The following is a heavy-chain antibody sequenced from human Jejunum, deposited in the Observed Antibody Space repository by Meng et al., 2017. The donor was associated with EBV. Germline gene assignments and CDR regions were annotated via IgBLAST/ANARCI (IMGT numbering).Heavy chain of an antibody. J-gene: IGHJ4*02. D-gene: IGHD1-26*01. Sequence: VDAGGVVAQAGRSLSLSCAASGFTFSSFARHWVRQAPGKGLEWVAVISNDGTFEHYADSVKGRFTISRDDSKNTVYLQMSSLRGEDTAVYYCGRESNNGGSYYAHWGQGTLVTVSS. CDR2: ISNDGTFE. CDR3: GRESNNGGSYYAH. V-gene: IGHV3-30*14. CDR1: GFTFSSFA.